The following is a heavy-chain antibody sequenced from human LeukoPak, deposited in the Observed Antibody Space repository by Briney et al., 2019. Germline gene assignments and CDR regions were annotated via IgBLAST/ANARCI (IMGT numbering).Heavy chain of an antibody. CDR1: GFTVSSNY. J-gene: IGHJ4*02. V-gene: IGHV3-53*01. CDR3: ARTPGIAVADSDYFDY. Sequence: GGSLRLSCAASGFTVSSNYMSWVRQAPGKGLEWVSVIYSGGSTYYADSVKGRFTISSDNSKNTLYLQMNSLRAEDTAVYYCARTPGIAVADSDYFDYWGQGTLVTVSS. D-gene: IGHD6-19*01. CDR2: IYSGGST.